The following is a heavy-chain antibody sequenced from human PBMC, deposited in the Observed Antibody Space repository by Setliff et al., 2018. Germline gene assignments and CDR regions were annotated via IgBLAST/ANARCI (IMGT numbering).Heavy chain of an antibody. CDR3: ARLCQCVNNPFAY. CDR1: GCSISSSNW. D-gene: IGHD1-20*01. Sequence: SETLSLTCAVSGCSISSSNWWSWVRQPPGKGLEWTGEIYHSGSTNYNPSLKSRVTISVDKSKNQLYLKLSSVTAADTAVYYFARLCQCVNNPFAYWGQGTLVTVSS. CDR2: IYHSGST. J-gene: IGHJ4*02. V-gene: IGHV4-4*02.